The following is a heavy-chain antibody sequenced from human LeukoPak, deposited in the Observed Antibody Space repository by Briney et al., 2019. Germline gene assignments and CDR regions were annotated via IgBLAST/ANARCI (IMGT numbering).Heavy chain of an antibody. V-gene: IGHV4-4*07. CDR2: IYTSGST. CDR3: ARVAPIAAAGPHWYFDL. Sequence: PSETLSLTRTVSGGSISSYYWSWIRQPAGKGLEWIGRIYTSGSTNYNPSLKSRVTMSVDTSKNQFSLKLSSVTAADTAVYYCARVAPIAAAGPHWYFDLWGRGTLVTVSS. J-gene: IGHJ2*01. CDR1: GGSISSYY. D-gene: IGHD6-13*01.